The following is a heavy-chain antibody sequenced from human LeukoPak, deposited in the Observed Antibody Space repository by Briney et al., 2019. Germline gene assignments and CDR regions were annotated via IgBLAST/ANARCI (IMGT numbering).Heavy chain of an antibody. J-gene: IGHJ4*02. V-gene: IGHV3-23*01. D-gene: IGHD3-22*01. CDR1: GFTFSSYA. CDR3: AKDYHLYDSSGYYYDY. Sequence: GGSLRLSCAASGFTFSSYAMSWVRQAPGKGLEWVSAISGSGGSTYYADSVKGRFTISRDNSKNTLYLQMNSLRAEDTAVYYCAKDYHLYDSSGYYYDYWGQGTLVTVSS. CDR2: ISGSGGST.